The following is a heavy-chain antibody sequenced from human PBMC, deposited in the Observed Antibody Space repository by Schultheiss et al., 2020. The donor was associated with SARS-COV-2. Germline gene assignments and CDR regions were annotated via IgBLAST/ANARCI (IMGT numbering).Heavy chain of an antibody. CDR3: ARDGYSGSYYDY. CDR1: GFTFANYE. CDR2: ISSSSATI. V-gene: IGHV3-48*03. Sequence: GGSLRLSCAASGFTFANYEMNWVRQAPGKGLEWISFISSSSATIHYADSVKGRFTISRDNAKNSLYLQMNTLSAEDTAVYYCARDGYSGSYYDYWGQGTLVTVSS. D-gene: IGHD1-26*01. J-gene: IGHJ4*02.